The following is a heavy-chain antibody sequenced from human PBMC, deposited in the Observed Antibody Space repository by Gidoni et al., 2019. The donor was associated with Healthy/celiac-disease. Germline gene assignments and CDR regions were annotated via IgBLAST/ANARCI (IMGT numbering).Heavy chain of an antibody. CDR2: IITIFGTA. CDR3: ARDLRYCDGFYMDV. J-gene: IGHJ6*03. Sequence: QVPLVQSGAAVNKPGSSVKVSCPASGVTFSSYAISWVRKAPGQGLGWRGGIITIFGTANYAQKCQGRVTITEDESTSTAYMELSSLRSEDTAVYYCARDLRYCDGFYMDVWGKGTTVTVSS. V-gene: IGHV1-69*01. D-gene: IGHD3-9*01. CDR1: GVTFSSYA.